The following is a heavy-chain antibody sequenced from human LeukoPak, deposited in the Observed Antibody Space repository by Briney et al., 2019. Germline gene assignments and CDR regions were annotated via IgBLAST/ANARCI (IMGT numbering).Heavy chain of an antibody. CDR1: GYTFTGYY. CDR3: ARVYQGSGYDY. D-gene: IGHD5-12*01. V-gene: IGHV1-18*04. J-gene: IGHJ4*02. Sequence: ASVKVSCKASGYTFTGYYMHWVRQAPGQGLEWMGWISAYNGNTNYAQKLQGRVTMTTDTSTSTAYMELRSLRSDDTAVYYCARVYQGSGYDYWGQGTLVTVSS. CDR2: ISAYNGNT.